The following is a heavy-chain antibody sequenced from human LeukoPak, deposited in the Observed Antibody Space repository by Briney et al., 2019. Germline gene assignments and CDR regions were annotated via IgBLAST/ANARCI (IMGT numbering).Heavy chain of an antibody. V-gene: IGHV1-2*06. D-gene: IGHD5-24*01. CDR2: INPNSGGT. CDR1: GYTFTGHY. J-gene: IGHJ4*02. Sequence: ASVKVSCKASGYTFTGHYMHWVRQAPGQGLEWMGRINPNSGGTNYAQKFQGRVTMTRDTSISTAYMELSRLRSDDTAVYYCARIGRWLQLREGGFVDYWGQGTLVTVSS. CDR3: ARIGRWLQLREGGFVDY.